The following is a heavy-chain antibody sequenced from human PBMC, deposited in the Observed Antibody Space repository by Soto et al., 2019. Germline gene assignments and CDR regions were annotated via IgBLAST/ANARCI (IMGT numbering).Heavy chain of an antibody. CDR2: IYSGGST. CDR3: ARDRFASSWSYFDY. CDR1: GFTVSSNY. D-gene: IGHD6-13*01. V-gene: IGHV3-66*01. J-gene: IGHJ4*02. Sequence: GGSLRLSCAASGFTVSSNYMSWVRQAPGKGLEWVSVIYSGGSTYYADSVKGRFTISRDNSKSTLSLQMNSLRAEDTAVYYCARDRFASSWSYFDYWGQGTPVTVSS.